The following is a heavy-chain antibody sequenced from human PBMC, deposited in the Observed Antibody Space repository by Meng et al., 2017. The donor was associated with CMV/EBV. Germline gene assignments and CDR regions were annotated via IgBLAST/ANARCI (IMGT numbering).Heavy chain of an antibody. CDR3: ASMSSSGDY. CDR2: ISGSGGST. Sequence: GESLKISCAASGFTFSNAWMSWVRQAPGKGLEWVSAISGSGGSTYYADSVKGRFTISRDNSKNTLYLQMNSLRAEDTAVYYCASMSSSGDYWGQGTLVTVSS. CDR1: GFTFSNAW. J-gene: IGHJ4*02. V-gene: IGHV3-23*01. D-gene: IGHD6-6*01.